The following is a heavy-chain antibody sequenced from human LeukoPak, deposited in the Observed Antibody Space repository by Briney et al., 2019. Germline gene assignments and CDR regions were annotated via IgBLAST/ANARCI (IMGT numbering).Heavy chain of an antibody. CDR2: ISGSGGST. D-gene: IGHD3-10*01. J-gene: IGHJ1*01. Sequence: GGSLRLSCAASGFTFSSYGMSWVRQAPGKGLEWVSAISGSGGSTYYADSVKGRFTISRDNSKNTLYLQMNSLRAEDTAVYYCAKVLGYGSGSYHFQHWGQGTLVTVSS. CDR1: GFTFSSYG. V-gene: IGHV3-23*01. CDR3: AKVLGYGSGSYHFQH.